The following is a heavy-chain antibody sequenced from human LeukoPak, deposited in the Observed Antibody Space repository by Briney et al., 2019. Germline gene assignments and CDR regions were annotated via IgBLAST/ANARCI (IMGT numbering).Heavy chain of an antibody. CDR2: INPNSGGT. D-gene: IGHD2-2*01. J-gene: IGHJ6*02. CDR3: ARASSEYCSSTSCYLARPFTHYYYGMDV. V-gene: IGHV1-2*02. Sequence: VSVKVSCKASGYTFTAYYMHWVRQAPGQGLEWMGWINPNSGGTKYAQKFQGRVTMTRDTSISTAYMELSRLRSDDTAVCYCARASSEYCSSTSCYLARPFTHYYYGMDVWGQGTTVTVSS. CDR1: GYTFTAYY.